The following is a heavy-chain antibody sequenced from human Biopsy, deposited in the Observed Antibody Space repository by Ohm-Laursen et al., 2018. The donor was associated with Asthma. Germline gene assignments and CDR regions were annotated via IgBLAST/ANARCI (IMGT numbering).Heavy chain of an antibody. CDR3: AREEGHSGSCYLDS. V-gene: IGHV3-74*03. CDR2: RNTDGIST. Sequence: GSLTLSFTSSVFTFSIIWLHWDCHCPGKGLGMVPRRNTDGISTTYADSVKGRFTISRDNAKNTLYLQMNDLRADDTALYYCAREEGHSGSCYLDSWGQGTLVSVSS. J-gene: IGHJ4*02. CDR1: VFTFSIIW. D-gene: IGHD1-26*01.